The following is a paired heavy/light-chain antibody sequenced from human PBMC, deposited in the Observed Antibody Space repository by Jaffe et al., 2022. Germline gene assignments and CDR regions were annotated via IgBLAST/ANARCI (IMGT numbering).Heavy chain of an antibody. J-gene: IGHJ3*02. CDR2: IYSGGNT. CDR3: ARDCRYSGYDGNDAFDI. Sequence: QLVDSGGGLVQPGGSLRLSCAASGFTVSGNYMSWVRQAPGKGLEWVSVIYSGGNTYYADSVRGRFTISRDNSKNTLYLQMNSLRPEDTAVYYCARDCRYSGYDGNDAFDIWGQGTMVTVSS. D-gene: IGHD5-12*01. CDR1: GFTVSGNY. V-gene: IGHV3-66*02.
Light chain of an antibody. CDR3: QQLNSYPGG. CDR2: AAS. Sequence: DIQLTQSPSFLSASAGDRVTITCRASQGISSYLAWYQQKPGKAPKLLIYAASTLQSGVPSRFSGSGSGTEFTLTISSLQPEDFATYYCQQLNSYPGGFGQGTKVEIK. V-gene: IGKV1-9*01. J-gene: IGKJ1*01. CDR1: QGISSY.